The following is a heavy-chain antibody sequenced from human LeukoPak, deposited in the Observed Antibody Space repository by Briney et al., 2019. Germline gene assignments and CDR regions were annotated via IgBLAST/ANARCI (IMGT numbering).Heavy chain of an antibody. Sequence: SETLSLTCAVYGGSFSGYYWSWIRQPPGKGLEWIGEINHSGSTNYNPSLKSRVTISVDTSKNQFSLKLSSVTAADTAVYYCARTGDHYYYMDVWGKGTTVTVSS. V-gene: IGHV4-34*01. D-gene: IGHD3-10*01. CDR3: ARTGDHYYYMDV. CDR2: INHSGST. CDR1: GGSFSGYY. J-gene: IGHJ6*03.